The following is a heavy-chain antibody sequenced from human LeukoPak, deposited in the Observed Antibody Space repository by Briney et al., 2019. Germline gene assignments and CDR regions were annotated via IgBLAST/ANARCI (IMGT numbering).Heavy chain of an antibody. CDR3: ARDRSSASGSSFFYYYGMDV. Sequence: TGGSLRLSCAASGFTFSSYSMNWVRQAPGKGLEWVSYSSSSSGTIYYADSVKGRFTISRDNAKKSLYLQMSSLRDEDTAVYYCARDRSSASGSSFFYYYGMDVWGQGTTVTVSS. CDR1: GFTFSSYS. V-gene: IGHV3-48*02. J-gene: IGHJ6*02. D-gene: IGHD6-6*01. CDR2: SSSSSGTI.